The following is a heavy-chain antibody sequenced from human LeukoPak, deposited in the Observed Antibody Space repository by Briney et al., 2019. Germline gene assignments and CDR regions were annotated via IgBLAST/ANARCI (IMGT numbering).Heavy chain of an antibody. CDR1: GGTFSSDA. CDR2: IIPIFGTA. D-gene: IGHD3-22*01. J-gene: IGHJ4*02. Sequence: GASVKVSCKASGGTFSSDAISWVRQAPGQGLEWMGGIIPIFGTANYAQKFQGRVTITADESTSTAYMELSSLRSEDTAVYYCARDYYDSSGYYYFDYWGQGTLVTVSS. V-gene: IGHV1-69*13. CDR3: ARDYYDSSGYYYFDY.